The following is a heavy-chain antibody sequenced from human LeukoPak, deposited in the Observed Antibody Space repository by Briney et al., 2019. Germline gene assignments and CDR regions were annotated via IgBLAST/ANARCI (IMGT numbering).Heavy chain of an antibody. J-gene: IGHJ4*02. CDR1: RGSISSSSYY. D-gene: IGHD6-13*01. CDR2: IYYGGST. Sequence: SETLSLTCTVSRGSISSSSYYWGWIRQPPGKGLEWIGTIYYGGSTYYNPSLKSRVTISVDTSKNQFSLKLSSVTAADTAVYSCARLNPLYTSSPFDYWGQGTLVTVSS. V-gene: IGHV4-39*01. CDR3: ARLNPLYTSSPFDY.